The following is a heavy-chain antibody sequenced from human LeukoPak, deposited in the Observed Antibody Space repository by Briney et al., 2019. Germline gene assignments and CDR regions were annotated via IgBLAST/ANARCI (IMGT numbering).Heavy chain of an antibody. CDR3: LRGIGNYYDSGASDC. D-gene: IGHD3-10*01. CDR2: IGSSGDT. Sequence: GGSLRLSCAASGITLSGYDMHWVRQSTGKGLEWVSGIGSSGDTYYAGSVKGRFTISREDAKKSLYLQMNSLRAGDTAVYYCLRGIGNYYDSGASDCWGQGTRVTVSP. J-gene: IGHJ4*02. CDR1: GITLSGYD. V-gene: IGHV3-13*04.